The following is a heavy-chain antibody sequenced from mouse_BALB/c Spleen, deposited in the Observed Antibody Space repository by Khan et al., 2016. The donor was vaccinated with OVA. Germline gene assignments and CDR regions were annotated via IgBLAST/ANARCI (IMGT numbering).Heavy chain of an antibody. CDR2: ILPGSGNT. CDR1: GYTFSSYW. CDR3: VRYGIHWYFDV. Sequence: QVQLKQSGAELMKPGASVKISCKATGYTFSSYWIEWVKQRPGHGLEWIGEILPGSGNTNCTENFKGKATFTADTSSNTAYMQLSSLTSEDSAVYYCVRYGIHWYFDVWGAGTTVTVSS. J-gene: IGHJ1*01. V-gene: IGHV1-9*01. D-gene: IGHD2-1*01.